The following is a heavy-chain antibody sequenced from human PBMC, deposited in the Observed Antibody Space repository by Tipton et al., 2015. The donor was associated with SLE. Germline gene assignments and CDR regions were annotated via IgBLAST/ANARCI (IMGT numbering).Heavy chain of an antibody. CDR2: ISAYNGNT. CDR3: ARTGYSSSWLYFQH. J-gene: IGHJ1*01. D-gene: IGHD6-13*01. Sequence: SCAASGFTFSSYGISWVRQAPGQGLEWMGWISAYNGNTNYAQKLQGRVTMTTDTSTSTAYMELRSLRSDDTAVYYCARTGYSSSWLYFQHWGQGTLVTVSS. V-gene: IGHV1-18*01. CDR1: GFTFSSYG.